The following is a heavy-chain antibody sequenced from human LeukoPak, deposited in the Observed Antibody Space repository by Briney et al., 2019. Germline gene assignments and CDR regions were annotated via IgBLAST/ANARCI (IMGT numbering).Heavy chain of an antibody. CDR3: ARERWSEDEYYYYYYGMDV. Sequence: SQTLSLTCAISGDSVPSNSAAWNWIRQSPSRGLGWLGRTYYRSKWYNDYAVSVKSRITINPDTSKNQFSLQLNSVTPEDTAVYYCARERWSEDEYYYYYYGMDVWGQGTTVTVSS. CDR2: TYYRSKWYN. D-gene: IGHD3-3*01. V-gene: IGHV6-1*01. J-gene: IGHJ6*02. CDR1: GDSVPSNSAA.